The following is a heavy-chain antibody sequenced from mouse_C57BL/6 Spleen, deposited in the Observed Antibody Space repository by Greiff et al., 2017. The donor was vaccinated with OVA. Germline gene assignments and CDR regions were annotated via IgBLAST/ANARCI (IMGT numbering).Heavy chain of an antibody. CDR3: AKDGFFH. D-gene: IGHD2-3*01. CDR2: ISSGSSTI. CDR1: GFTFSDYG. Sequence: EVKLVESGGGLVKPGGSLKLSCAASGFTFSDYGMHWVRQAPEKGLEWVAYISSGSSTIYYADTVKGLFTISRDNAKNTLFLQMTSLRSEDTAMYYCAKDGFFHWGQGTTLTVSS. V-gene: IGHV5-17*01. J-gene: IGHJ2*01.